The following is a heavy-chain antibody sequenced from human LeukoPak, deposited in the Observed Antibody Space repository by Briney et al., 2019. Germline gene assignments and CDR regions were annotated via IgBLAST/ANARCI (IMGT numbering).Heavy chain of an antibody. D-gene: IGHD3/OR15-3a*01. CDR1: GYTFTGYY. CDR3: ARVGVDLWFDP. Sequence: ASVTVSCKASGYTFTGYYIHWVRRAPGQGLEWMGRINPHTGGTNYAQKFQGRVTMTRDTSISTAYMELSRLTSDDTAVYYCARVGVDLWFDPWGQGTLVTVSS. V-gene: IGHV1-2*06. CDR2: INPHTGGT. J-gene: IGHJ5*02.